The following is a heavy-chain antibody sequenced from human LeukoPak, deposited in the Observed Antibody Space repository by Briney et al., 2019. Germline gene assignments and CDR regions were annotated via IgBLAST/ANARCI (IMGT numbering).Heavy chain of an antibody. CDR2: INPNSGCT. D-gene: IGHD4-11*01. CDR3: ARGIDDYSNYEALDY. CDR1: GYTFTGYY. J-gene: IGHJ4*02. Sequence: ASVKVSCKASGYTFTGYYMHWVRQAPGQGLEWMGWINPNSGCTNYAQKFQGRVTMTRDTSISTAYMELSRLRSDDTAVYYCARGIDDYSNYEALDYWGQGTLVTVSS. V-gene: IGHV1-2*02.